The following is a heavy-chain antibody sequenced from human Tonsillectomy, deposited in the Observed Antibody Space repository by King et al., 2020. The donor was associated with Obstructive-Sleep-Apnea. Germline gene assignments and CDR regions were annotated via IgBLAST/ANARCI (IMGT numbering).Heavy chain of an antibody. CDR2: IRHAGSKI. J-gene: IGHJ4*02. CDR3: AKERIESHWLIPRGLGQ. CDR1: GFTFSAYG. V-gene: IGHV3-30*02. D-gene: IGHD6-19*01. Sequence: VQLVESGGGVVQPGRSLTLSCESSGFTFSAYGMHWGRQAPGKGLEWVAFIRHAGSKIYLAGFAKGQFTTSRDNSKSTLSLQMNSLRPEDTAVFYCAKERIESHWLIPRGLGQWGQGTLVTVSS.